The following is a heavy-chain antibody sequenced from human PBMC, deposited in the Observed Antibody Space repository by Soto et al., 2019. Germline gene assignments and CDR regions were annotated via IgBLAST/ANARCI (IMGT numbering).Heavy chain of an antibody. CDR3: AKLIAAAAAPPLYGMDV. CDR1: GYTFTSYG. CDR2: ISGSGGST. D-gene: IGHD6-13*01. V-gene: IGHV3-23*01. Sequence: SCKASGYTFTSYGISWVRQAPGKGLEWVSAISGSGGSTYYADSVKGRFTISRDNSKNTLYLQMNSLRAEDTAVYYCAKLIAAAAAPPLYGMDVWGQGTTVTVSS. J-gene: IGHJ6*02.